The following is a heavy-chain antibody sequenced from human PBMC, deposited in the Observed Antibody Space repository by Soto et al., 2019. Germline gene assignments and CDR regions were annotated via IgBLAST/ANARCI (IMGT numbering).Heavy chain of an antibody. Sequence: ASVKLSCKASGYTFTSYGSSWVRQAPGQGLEWMGWISAYNGNTNYAQKLQGRVTMTTDTSTSTAYMELRSLRSDDTAVYYCARTGYCTNGVCYYFDYWGQGTLVTVSS. J-gene: IGHJ4*02. CDR3: ARTGYCTNGVCYYFDY. D-gene: IGHD2-8*01. CDR2: ISAYNGNT. CDR1: GYTFTSYG. V-gene: IGHV1-18*01.